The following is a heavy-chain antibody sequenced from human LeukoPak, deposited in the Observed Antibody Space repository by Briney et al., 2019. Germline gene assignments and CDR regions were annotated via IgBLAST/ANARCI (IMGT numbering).Heavy chain of an antibody. Sequence: SETLSLTCTVSGGSISSSGYYWGWIRQPPGKGLEWIGSIYYSGSTYYNPSLKSRVTISVDTSKNQFSLKLSSVTAADTAVYYCARRGSREDYNSAPPAIEYWGQGTLVTVSS. J-gene: IGHJ4*01. CDR1: GGSISSSGYY. D-gene: IGHD5-24*01. CDR3: ARRGSREDYNSAPPAIEY. CDR2: IYYSGST. V-gene: IGHV4-39*01.